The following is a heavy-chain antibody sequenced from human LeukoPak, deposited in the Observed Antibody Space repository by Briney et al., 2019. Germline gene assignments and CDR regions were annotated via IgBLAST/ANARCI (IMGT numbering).Heavy chain of an antibody. CDR1: GYTFTSYA. CDR3: ARDMIGQLGGGVSQGGAFDI. J-gene: IGHJ3*02. CDR2: IIPIFGTA. D-gene: IGHD3-16*01. Sequence: ASVKVSCKASGYTFTSYAMHWVRQAPGQRLEWMGGIIPIFGTANYAQKFQGRVTMTRDTSTSTVYMELSSLRSEDTAVYYCARDMIGQLGGGVSQGGAFDIWGQGTMVTVSS. V-gene: IGHV1-3*01.